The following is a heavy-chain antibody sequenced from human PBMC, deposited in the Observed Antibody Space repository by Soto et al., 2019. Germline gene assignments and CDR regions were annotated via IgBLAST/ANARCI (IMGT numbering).Heavy chain of an antibody. D-gene: IGHD2-15*01. CDR1: GGSISGYY. V-gene: IGHV4-59*08. J-gene: IGHJ5*02. Sequence: SETLSLTCTVSGGSISGYYWSWVRQPPGKGLELTGHIHYSGSTYYNPSLRSRVTISLDTSKNQFSLKLSSLTAADTAVYYCARALTNIWFDPWGQGTLVTVSS. CDR3: ARALTNIWFDP. CDR2: IHYSGST.